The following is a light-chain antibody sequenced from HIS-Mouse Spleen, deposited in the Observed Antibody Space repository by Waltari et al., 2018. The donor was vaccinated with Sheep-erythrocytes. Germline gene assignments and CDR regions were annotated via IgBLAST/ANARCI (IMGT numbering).Light chain of an antibody. V-gene: IGKV3-20*01. CDR1: QSVSSSY. J-gene: IGKJ2*01. Sequence: DIVLTQSPGTLSLSPGERATLSCRASQSVSSSYLAWYQQIPGQAPRPLIHGASSRATGIPERFSGSGSGTDFTRTISRLEPEDFAVYYCQQYGSSPTFGQGTKLEIK. CDR2: GAS. CDR3: QQYGSSPT.